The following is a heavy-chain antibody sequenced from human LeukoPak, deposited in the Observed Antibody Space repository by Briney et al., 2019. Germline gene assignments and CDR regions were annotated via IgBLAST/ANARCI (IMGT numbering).Heavy chain of an antibody. CDR1: GFTFSSYS. V-gene: IGHV3-48*01. D-gene: IGHD6-25*01. CDR2: ISSSSSTI. J-gene: IGHJ6*03. CDR3: AKNPPTAGGTGDYYYYYMDV. Sequence: GGSLRLSCAASGFTFSSYSMNWVRQAPGKGLEWVSYISSSSSTIYYADSVKGRFTISRDKSKNTLYLQMNSLRTEDTAVYYCAKNPPTAGGTGDYYYYYMDVWGKGTAVTVSS.